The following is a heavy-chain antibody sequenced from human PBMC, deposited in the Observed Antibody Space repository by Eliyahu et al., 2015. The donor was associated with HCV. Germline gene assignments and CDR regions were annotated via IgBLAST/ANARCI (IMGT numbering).Heavy chain of an antibody. Sequence: QLQLQESGPGLVKPSETPSLTCTVSGGSISSSTYYWGWIRQPPGKGLQWIGNIYYSGSTYYNPSLKSRLTMSVDTSKNQFSLKLSSVTAADTAIYYCARLWRHDNSFDYWGQGTLVTVSS. J-gene: IGHJ4*02. D-gene: IGHD1-1*01. CDR2: IYYSGST. V-gene: IGHV4-39*01. CDR1: GGSISSSTYY. CDR3: ARLWRHDNSFDY.